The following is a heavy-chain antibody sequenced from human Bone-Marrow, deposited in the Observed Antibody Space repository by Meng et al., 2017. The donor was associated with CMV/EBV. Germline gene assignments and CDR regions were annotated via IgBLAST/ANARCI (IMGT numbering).Heavy chain of an antibody. CDR2: IRSKAYGGTT. CDR3: TRDYTGTGKYYFDY. CDR1: GFTFGDYA. V-gene: IGHV3-49*04. D-gene: IGHD1-1*01. J-gene: IGHJ4*02. Sequence: GGSLRLSCSASGFTFGDYAMSWVRQAPGKGLEWVGFIRSKAYGGTTEYAASVKGRFTISRDDSKSIAYLQMNSLKTEDTAVYYCTRDYTGTGKYYFDYWGQGTLVTVSS.